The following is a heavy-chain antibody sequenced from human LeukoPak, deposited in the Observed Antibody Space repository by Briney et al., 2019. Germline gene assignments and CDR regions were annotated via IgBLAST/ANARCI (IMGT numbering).Heavy chain of an antibody. Sequence: PGGSLRLSCAASGFTFSTYWMHWVRQAPGRGLVWVSRISSDGSITSYADSVKGRFTISRDNAKNTLYLQMNSLRAEDTAVYYCARHLNHYFDYWGQGTLVTVSS. CDR1: GFTFSTYW. J-gene: IGHJ4*02. V-gene: IGHV3-74*01. CDR3: ARHLNHYFDY. CDR2: ISSDGSIT.